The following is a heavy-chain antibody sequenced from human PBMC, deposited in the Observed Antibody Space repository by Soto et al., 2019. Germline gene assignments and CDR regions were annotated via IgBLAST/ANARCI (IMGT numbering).Heavy chain of an antibody. CDR1: GGSFSGYY. CDR2: INPSGST. Sequence: QVQLQQWGAGLLKPSETLSLTCAVYGGSFSGYYWSWIRQPPGKGLEWIGEINPSGSTNYTPSLTGRVTMSGDTPTNQFSLNLTSVTAADTAVYYCARGRDGGAANWGQGTLVTVSS. CDR3: ARGRDGGAAN. J-gene: IGHJ4*02. D-gene: IGHD4-17*01. V-gene: IGHV4-34*01.